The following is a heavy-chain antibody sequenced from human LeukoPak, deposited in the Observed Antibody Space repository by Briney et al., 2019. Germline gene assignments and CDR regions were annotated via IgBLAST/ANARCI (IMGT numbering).Heavy chain of an antibody. CDR3: ARDSPDGSGTYYNDSPDY. CDR2: ISGDNANT. CDR1: GYTFTRYG. D-gene: IGHD3-10*01. J-gene: IGHJ4*02. V-gene: IGHV1-18*01. Sequence: ASVKVSCKASGYTFTRYGISWVRQAPGQVLEWMGWISGDNANTNLAQKFQGRVIMTTDTSTSTAYMDLRSLRSDDTAIYYCARDSPDGSGTYYNDSPDYWGQGTLVTVSS.